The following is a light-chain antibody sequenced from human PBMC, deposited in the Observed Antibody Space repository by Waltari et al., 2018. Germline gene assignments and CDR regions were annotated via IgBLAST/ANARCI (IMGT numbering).Light chain of an antibody. V-gene: IGLV2-8*01. Sequence: QSALTQPPSASGSPGQPVTISCTGTSSDVGGYNYVSWYQQHPGRAPKVMVYEDSKRASGGPVRVSGSKYGNAASLSVSGVQTEDVADYFCSLYAGNNIAFGTGTKVTVL. CDR2: EDS. J-gene: IGLJ1*01. CDR3: SLYAGNNIA. CDR1: SSDVGGYNY.